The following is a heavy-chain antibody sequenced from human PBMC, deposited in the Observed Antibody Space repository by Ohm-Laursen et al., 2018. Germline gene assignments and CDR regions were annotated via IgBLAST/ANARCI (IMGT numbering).Heavy chain of an antibody. V-gene: IGHV4-4*07. Sequence: SDTLSLTCTVSDGSISIYYWHWIRQPAGKGLEWIGRIYTTGSTNYNPSLKSRVTMSIDTSTNQFSLKLSSVTAEDTAVYYCARGNTAMVMWGQGTLVTVSS. CDR2: IYTTGST. J-gene: IGHJ4*02. CDR3: ARGNTAMVM. CDR1: DGSISIYY. D-gene: IGHD5-18*01.